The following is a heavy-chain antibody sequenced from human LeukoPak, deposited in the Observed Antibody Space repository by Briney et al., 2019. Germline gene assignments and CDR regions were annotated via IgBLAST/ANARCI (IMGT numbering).Heavy chain of an antibody. CDR3: ARTYGSGVGYYYYYYMDV. CDR1: GGSISSYY. J-gene: IGHJ6*03. CDR2: IYYSGST. Sequence: SETLSLTCTVSGGSISSYYWSWIRQPPGKGLEWIGSIYYSGSTYYNPSLKSRVTISVDTSKNQFSLKLSSVTAADTAVYYCARTYGSGVGYYYYYYMDVWGKGTTVTISS. D-gene: IGHD3-10*01. V-gene: IGHV4-59*08.